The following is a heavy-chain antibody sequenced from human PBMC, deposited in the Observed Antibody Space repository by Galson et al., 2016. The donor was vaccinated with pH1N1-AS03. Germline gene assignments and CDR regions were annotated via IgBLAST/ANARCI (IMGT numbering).Heavy chain of an antibody. D-gene: IGHD2-15*01. V-gene: IGHV5-51*01. CDR3: ARQKYCSGGSCFLYYDAFDM. J-gene: IGHJ3*02. CDR1: GYIFSSYW. CDR2: IWPADSDT. Sequence: QSGAEVKKPGESLKISCQASGYIFSSYWIGWVRQRPGKGLEWMGIIWPADSDTKYSPSLPGLVTISVDTSLNTAYLQWSSLEASDTAMYFCARQKYCSGGSCFLYYDAFDMWGQGTLVTVSS.